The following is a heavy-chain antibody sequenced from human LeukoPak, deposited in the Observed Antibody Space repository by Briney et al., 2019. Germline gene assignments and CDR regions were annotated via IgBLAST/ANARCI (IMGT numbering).Heavy chain of an antibody. V-gene: IGHV1-2*06. Sequence: ASVKVSCKASGYTFTVYYMYWVRQAPGQGLEWMGRINPNSGGTNYAQKFQGRVTITADESTSTAYMELSSLRSEDTAVYYCARDLIRYGVVASGWFDPWGQGTLVTVSS. CDR3: ARDLIRYGVVASGWFDP. D-gene: IGHD2-15*01. J-gene: IGHJ5*02. CDR2: INPNSGGT. CDR1: GYTFTVYY.